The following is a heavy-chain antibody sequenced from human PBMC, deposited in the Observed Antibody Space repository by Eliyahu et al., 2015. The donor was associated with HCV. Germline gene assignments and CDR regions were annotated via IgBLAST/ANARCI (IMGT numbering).Heavy chain of an antibody. CDR1: GGSISSSSYY. CDR2: IYYSGST. V-gene: IGHV4-39*01. Sequence: QLQLQESGPGLVKPSETLSLTCTVXGGSISSSSYYWGWIRQPPGKGLEWIGSIYYSGSTYYNPSLKSRVTISVDTSKNQFSLKLSSVTAADTAVYYCARLAYYYYYMDVWGKGTTVTVSS. J-gene: IGHJ6*03. CDR3: ARLAYYYYYMDV. D-gene: IGHD3-3*02.